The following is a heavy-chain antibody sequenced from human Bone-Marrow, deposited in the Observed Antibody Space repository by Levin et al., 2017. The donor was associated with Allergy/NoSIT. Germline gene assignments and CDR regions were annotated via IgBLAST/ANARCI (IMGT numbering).Heavy chain of an antibody. CDR3: VRDGDGDFDY. D-gene: IGHD4-17*01. CDR2: IKLGGSEE. CDR1: GFTFSKSW. J-gene: IGHJ4*02. V-gene: IGHV3-7*01. Sequence: GGSLRLSCAASGFTFSKSWMNWVRQAPGKGLEWVANIKLGGSEESYVDSVKGRFTISRDNAKSSLYLQMHSLRAEDTAVYYCVRDGDGDFDYWGQGTLVTVSS.